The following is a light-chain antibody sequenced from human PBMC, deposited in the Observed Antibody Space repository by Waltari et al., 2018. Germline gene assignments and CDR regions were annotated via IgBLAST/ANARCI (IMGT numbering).Light chain of an antibody. V-gene: IGKV3-11*01. CDR2: DAS. J-gene: IGKJ4*01. CDR1: QSVGTS. Sequence: EIVLTQSPATLPSSPGERATLSCRASQSVGTSLAWYQQKPGQAPRILIWDASNRARGTPARFSGGGSGTDFTLTISGLEPEDIAVYYCQQRSNWPPELTFGGGTKVEIK. CDR3: QQRSNWPPELT.